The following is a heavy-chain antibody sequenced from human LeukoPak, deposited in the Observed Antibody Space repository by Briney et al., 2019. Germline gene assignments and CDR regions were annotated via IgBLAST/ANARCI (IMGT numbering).Heavy chain of an antibody. Sequence: SETLSLTCTVSGGSISSYYWSWIRQPPGKGLEWIGYIHYSGGITYYNPSLKSRVTISVDTSKNQFSLSLSSVTAADTAVYYCARMPPVGGSYVYWGQGTLVTVSS. V-gene: IGHV4-59*08. CDR1: GGSISSYY. CDR2: IHYSGGIT. J-gene: IGHJ4*02. CDR3: ARMPPVGGSYVY. D-gene: IGHD1-26*01.